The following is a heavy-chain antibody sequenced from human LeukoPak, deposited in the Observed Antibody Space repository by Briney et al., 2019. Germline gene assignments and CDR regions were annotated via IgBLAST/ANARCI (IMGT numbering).Heavy chain of an antibody. CDR3: ATEHRTNWNYVGYFDY. J-gene: IGHJ4*02. Sequence: ASVKVSCKVSGYTLTELSMHWVRQAPGKGLEWMGGFDPEDGETIYAQKFQGRVTMTEDTSTDTAYMELSSLRSEDTAVYYCATEHRTNWNYVGYFDYWGQGTLVTVSS. CDR1: GYTLTELS. V-gene: IGHV1-24*01. CDR2: FDPEDGET. D-gene: IGHD1-7*01.